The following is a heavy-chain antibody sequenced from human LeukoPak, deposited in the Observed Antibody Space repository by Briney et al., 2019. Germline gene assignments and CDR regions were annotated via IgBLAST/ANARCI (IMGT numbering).Heavy chain of an antibody. Sequence: ASVKVSCKASGYTFTGYYMHWVRQAPGQGLEWMGWINPNSGGTTYAQKFQGRVTMTRDTSISTAYMELSRLRSDDTAVYYCARVVIVVVPAAARRYYYYMDVWGKGTTVTVSS. CDR3: ARVVIVVVPAAARRYYYYMDV. CDR1: GYTFTGYY. D-gene: IGHD2-2*01. V-gene: IGHV1-2*02. CDR2: INPNSGGT. J-gene: IGHJ6*03.